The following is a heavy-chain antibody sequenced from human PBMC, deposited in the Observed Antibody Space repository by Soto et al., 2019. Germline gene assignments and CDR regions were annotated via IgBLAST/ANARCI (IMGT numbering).Heavy chain of an antibody. V-gene: IGHV3-30*18. Sequence: GGSLRLSCAASGFTFSSYGMHWVRQAPGKGLEWVAVISYDGSNKYYADSVKGRFTISRDNSKNTLYLQMNSLRAEDTAVYYCAKDLITMIVARGGFDPWGQGTLVTVSS. J-gene: IGHJ5*02. CDR1: GFTFSSYG. D-gene: IGHD3-22*01. CDR2: ISYDGSNK. CDR3: AKDLITMIVARGGFDP.